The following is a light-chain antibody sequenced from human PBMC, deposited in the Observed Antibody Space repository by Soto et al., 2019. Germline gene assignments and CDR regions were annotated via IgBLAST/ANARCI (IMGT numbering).Light chain of an antibody. CDR1: QIVDGN. CDR3: PQNNNWPWT. J-gene: IGKJ1*01. Sequence: DIVMTQFPAIVSVSPGEGATLSCRASQIVDGNLAWYQQKPGQAPRLLIYGASTRATGVPARFSGSRSGTEFTLTISSLQSEDSAVYFCPQNNNWPWTFGQGTEVEIK. CDR2: GAS. V-gene: IGKV3-15*01.